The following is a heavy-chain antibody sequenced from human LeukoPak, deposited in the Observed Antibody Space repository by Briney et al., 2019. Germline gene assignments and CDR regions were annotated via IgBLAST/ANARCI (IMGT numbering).Heavy chain of an antibody. V-gene: IGHV4-39*01. D-gene: IGHD3-9*01. CDR2: IYYSGST. J-gene: IGHJ4*02. Sequence: SETLSLTCTVSGGSISSSSYYWGWIRQPPGKGLEWIGSIYYSGSTYYNPSLKSRVTISVDTSKNQFSLKLSSVTAADTAVYYCARRGNSYYDILTGYYDGYYFDYWGQGTLVTVSS. CDR3: ARRGNSYYDILTGYYDGYYFDY. CDR1: GGSISSSSYY.